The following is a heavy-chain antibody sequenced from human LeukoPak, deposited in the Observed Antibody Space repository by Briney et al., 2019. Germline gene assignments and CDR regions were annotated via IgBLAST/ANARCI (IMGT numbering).Heavy chain of an antibody. V-gene: IGHV3-7*01. CDR1: GFTFSSYW. D-gene: IGHD6-13*01. CDR3: AREGSWYIFPFDY. CDR2: IKQDGSEK. Sequence: GGSLRLSCAASGFTFSSYWMSWVRQAPGKGLEWVANIKQDGSEKYYVDSVKGRFTISRDNAKNSLYLQMNSLRAEDTAVYYCAREGSWYIFPFDYWGQGTLVTVSS. J-gene: IGHJ4*02.